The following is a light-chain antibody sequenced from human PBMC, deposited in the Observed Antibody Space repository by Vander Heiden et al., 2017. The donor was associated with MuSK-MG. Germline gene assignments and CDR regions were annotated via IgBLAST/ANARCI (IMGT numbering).Light chain of an antibody. Sequence: DIQPTHSPSTLSASVGDSVTITCRASPSISSWLAWYQQKPGKAPKLLIYKASSVQSGVPSRFSGSGSGTEFTLTISSLQLDDFATYYCQQDNSWSLTFGGGTKVEIK. J-gene: IGKJ4*01. CDR3: QQDNSWSLT. CDR1: PSISSW. CDR2: KAS. V-gene: IGKV1-5*03.